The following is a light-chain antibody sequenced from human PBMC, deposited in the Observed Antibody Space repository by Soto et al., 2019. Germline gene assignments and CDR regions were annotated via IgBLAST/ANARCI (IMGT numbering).Light chain of an antibody. J-gene: IGLJ2*01. Sequence: QSALTQPASVSGSPGQSITISCTGTSSDIGGYNYVSWYQQHPGKAPQLMIYDVSNRPSGLSNRFSGSKSGNTASLTIPGLQAEDAADYYCSSYTTISTVVFGEGTKVTVL. CDR3: SSYTTISTVV. CDR1: SSDIGGYNY. CDR2: DVS. V-gene: IGLV2-14*03.